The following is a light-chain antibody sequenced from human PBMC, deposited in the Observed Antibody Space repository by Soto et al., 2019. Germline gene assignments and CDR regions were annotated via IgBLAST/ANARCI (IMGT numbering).Light chain of an antibody. V-gene: IGKV3-20*01. J-gene: IGKJ4*01. CDR2: STS. CDR1: QSVSSSY. CDR3: HHYGTSPPNT. Sequence: EILLAQAPGTLSLSPGERATPSLRALQSVSSSYLVWYQQKPGQAPRLLIYSTSSRATGVPDRFSGSGSGTDFTLTISRLEPEDFAMYYCHHYGTSPPNTFGGGTKVDIK.